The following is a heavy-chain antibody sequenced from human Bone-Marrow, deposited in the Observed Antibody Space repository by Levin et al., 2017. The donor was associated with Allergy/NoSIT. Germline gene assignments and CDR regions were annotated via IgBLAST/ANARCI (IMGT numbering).Heavy chain of an antibody. Sequence: AGGSLRLSCAASGFTFSNYWMHWVRQAPGKGLEWVSRIQGDGSNTNYADSVKGRFTISRDNAKNTLYLQMNSLRADDTAVYYCVPQYSSTWYMTYDYWGQGTLVTVSS. CDR1: GFTFSNYW. D-gene: IGHD6-13*01. CDR3: VPQYSSTWYMTYDY. CDR2: IQGDGSNT. V-gene: IGHV3-74*01. J-gene: IGHJ4*02.